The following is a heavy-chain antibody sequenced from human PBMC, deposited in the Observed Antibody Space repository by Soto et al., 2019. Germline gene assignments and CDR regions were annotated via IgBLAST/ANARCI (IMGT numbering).Heavy chain of an antibody. Sequence: PSETLSLTCTVSGGSISSYYWSWIRQPAGKGLEWIGRIYTSGSTNYNPSLKSRVTMSVDTSKNKFSLKLSSVTAADSAVYYCARDSNDFCSGYLPNYYYYYCMDVWGQGTTVTVSS. CDR3: ARDSNDFCSGYLPNYYYYYCMDV. CDR2: IYTSGST. D-gene: IGHD3-3*01. CDR1: GGSISSYY. V-gene: IGHV4-4*07. J-gene: IGHJ6*02.